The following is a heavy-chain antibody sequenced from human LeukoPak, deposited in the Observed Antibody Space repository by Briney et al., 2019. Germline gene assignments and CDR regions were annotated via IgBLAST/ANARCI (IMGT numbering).Heavy chain of an antibody. CDR2: IIPIFGTA. CDR3: ARSYCSGGSCNLIDY. D-gene: IGHD2-15*01. V-gene: IGHV1-69*01. CDR1: GGTFSSYA. Sequence: EASVKVSCKASGGTFSSYAISWVRQAPGQGLEWMGGIIPIFGTANYAQKFQGRVTITADESTSTAYMELSSLRSEDTAVYYCARSYCSGGSCNLIDYWGQGTLVTVSS. J-gene: IGHJ4*02.